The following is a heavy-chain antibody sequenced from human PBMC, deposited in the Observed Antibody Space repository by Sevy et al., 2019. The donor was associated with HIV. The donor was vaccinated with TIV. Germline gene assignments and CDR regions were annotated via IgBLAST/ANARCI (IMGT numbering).Heavy chain of an antibody. CDR2: ISGGAGST. CDR3: TKDRDIVASPSDY. J-gene: IGHJ4*02. D-gene: IGHD5-12*01. V-gene: IGHV3-23*01. Sequence: GGSLRLSCAASGFTFSNYGMTWVRQAPGKGLEWVSVISGGAGSTDYADSVKGGFTISRDNSKNTLYLQLNSLRADDTAVYYCTKDRDIVASPSDYWGQGTLVTVSS. CDR1: GFTFSNYG.